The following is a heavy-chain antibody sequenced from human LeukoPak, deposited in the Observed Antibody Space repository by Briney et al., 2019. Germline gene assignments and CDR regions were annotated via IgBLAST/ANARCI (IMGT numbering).Heavy chain of an antibody. Sequence: GGSLRLSCAASGFTFSSYWMSWVRQAPGKGLEWVANIKEDGSKKYYVDSEKGRFTISRDNAKNSVYLQMNSLRAEDTAMYYCARDTARVVSTPIYGMDVWGQGTTVTVSS. CDR2: IKEDGSKK. J-gene: IGHJ6*02. V-gene: IGHV3-7*01. D-gene: IGHD3-3*01. CDR1: GFTFSSYW. CDR3: ARDTARVVSTPIYGMDV.